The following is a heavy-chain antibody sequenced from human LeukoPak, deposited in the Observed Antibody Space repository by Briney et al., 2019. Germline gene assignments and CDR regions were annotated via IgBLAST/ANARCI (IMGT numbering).Heavy chain of an antibody. CDR2: TYYSGST. V-gene: IGHV4-59*01. J-gene: IGHJ6*03. Sequence: SETLSLTCTVSGGSISSYYWSWIRQPPGKGLEWIGYTYYSGSTNCNPSLKSRVTISVDTSKNQFSLKLSSVTAADTAVYYCSGSPDGHYYMDVWGKGTTVTVSS. D-gene: IGHD1-26*01. CDR1: GGSISSYY. CDR3: SGSPDGHYYMDV.